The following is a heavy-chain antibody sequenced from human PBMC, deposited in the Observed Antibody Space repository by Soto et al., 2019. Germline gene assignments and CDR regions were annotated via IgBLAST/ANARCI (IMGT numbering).Heavy chain of an antibody. CDR3: ARGPDHSGRLD. CDR2: ISYDGSNK. J-gene: IGHJ4*02. D-gene: IGHD1-26*01. V-gene: IGHV3-30-3*01. CDR1: GFTFRSYA. Sequence: GGSLRLSCAASGFTFRSYAMHWVRQAPGKGLEWVAVISYDGSNKYYADSVKGRFTISRDNSKNTLYLQMNGLRTEDTAVFYCARGPDHSGRLDWGQGTLVTASS.